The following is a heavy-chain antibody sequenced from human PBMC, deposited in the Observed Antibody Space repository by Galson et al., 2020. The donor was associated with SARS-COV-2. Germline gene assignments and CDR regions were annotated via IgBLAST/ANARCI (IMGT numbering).Heavy chain of an antibody. Sequence: SQTLSLTCTVSGDSVSSNSYYYWGWIRQPPGKGLEWIGNVYYTGRIYYNPPLKSRVTISLDTSKNQFSVKLTSVTAADTAVYYCARLITRVRGPYGAFDIWGQGTLVTVSS. CDR2: VYYTGRI. CDR1: GDSVSSNSYYY. CDR3: ARLITRVRGPYGAFDI. D-gene: IGHD3-10*01. J-gene: IGHJ3*02. V-gene: IGHV4-39*01.